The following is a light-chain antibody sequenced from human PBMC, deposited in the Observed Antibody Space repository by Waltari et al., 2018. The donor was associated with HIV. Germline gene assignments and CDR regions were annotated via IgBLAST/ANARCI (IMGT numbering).Light chain of an antibody. CDR3: QQYHSYPYT. CDR2: KAS. Sequence: DIQMTQSPSTLSASLGDRVTITCRASQSISSWLAWYQHKPGKAPNLLIYKASSLESGVPSRFSGSGSGTEFTLTISSLQPDDFATYYCQQYHSYPYTFGQGTKLEIK. J-gene: IGKJ2*01. CDR1: QSISSW. V-gene: IGKV1-5*03.